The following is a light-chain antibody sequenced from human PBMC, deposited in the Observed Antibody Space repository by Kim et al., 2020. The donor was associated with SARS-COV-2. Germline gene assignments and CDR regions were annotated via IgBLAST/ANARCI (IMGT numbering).Light chain of an antibody. V-gene: IGLV1-44*01. CDR2: SNN. Sequence: SVLTQPPSASGTPGQRVTISCSGSSSNIGSNTVNWYQQLPGTAPKLLIYSNNQRPSGVPDRFSGSKSGTSASLAISGLQSEDEADYYCAAWDDSLNGQGVFGGGTQLTVL. J-gene: IGLJ3*02. CDR1: SSNIGSNT. CDR3: AAWDDSLNGQGV.